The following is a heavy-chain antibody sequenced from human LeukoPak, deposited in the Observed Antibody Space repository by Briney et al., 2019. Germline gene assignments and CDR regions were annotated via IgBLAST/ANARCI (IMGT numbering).Heavy chain of an antibody. CDR2: IYYDGST. D-gene: IGHD3-16*01. Sequence: PSETLSLTCTVSGGSISSSSYYWGWIRQPPGKGLEWIGSIYYDGSTYYNPSLKSRVTISVDKSKNPFSLKLSSVTAADTAVYYCARDKMGGFDYWGQGTLVTVSS. CDR3: ARDKMGGFDY. V-gene: IGHV4-39*07. CDR1: GGSISSSSYY. J-gene: IGHJ4*02.